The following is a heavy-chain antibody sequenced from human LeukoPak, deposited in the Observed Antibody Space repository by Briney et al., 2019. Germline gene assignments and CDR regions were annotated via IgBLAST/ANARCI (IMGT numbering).Heavy chain of an antibody. CDR2: IKQDGSEK. J-gene: IGHJ3*02. CDR3: ASRHYDFWSGYLDDAFDI. D-gene: IGHD3-3*01. Sequence: GGSLRLSCAASGFTFSSYWMSWVRQAPGKGLEWVANIKQDGSEKYYVDSVKGRFTISRDNAKNSLYLQMNSLRAEDTAVYYCASRHYDFWSGYLDDAFDIWGQGTMVTVSS. CDR1: GFTFSSYW. V-gene: IGHV3-7*01.